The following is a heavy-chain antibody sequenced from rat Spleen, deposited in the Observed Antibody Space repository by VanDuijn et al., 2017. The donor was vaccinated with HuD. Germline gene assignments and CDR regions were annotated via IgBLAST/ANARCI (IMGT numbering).Heavy chain of an antibody. CDR1: GFTFSDYN. V-gene: IGHV5-22*01. D-gene: IGHD5-1*01. Sequence: EVQLVESGGGLVQPGRSMRLSCAASGFTFSDYNMAWVRQAPKKGLEWVATISFDGSNTYYRDSVKGRFTISRDNAKSTLYLQMNSLRSEDTATYYCARHGLGSWYFDFWGPGTMVTVSS. CDR2: ISFDGSNT. J-gene: IGHJ1*01. CDR3: ARHGLGSWYFDF.